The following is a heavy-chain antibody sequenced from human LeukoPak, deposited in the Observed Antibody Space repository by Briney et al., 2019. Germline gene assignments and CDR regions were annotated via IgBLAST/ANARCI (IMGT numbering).Heavy chain of an antibody. CDR1: GFIFGDYG. J-gene: IGHJ4*02. V-gene: IGHV3-49*04. D-gene: IGHD4-17*01. Sequence: GGSLRLSCTTPGFIFGDYGMSWVRQAPGKGLEWVGFIRGKGYDGTIEYAASVKGRLTISRDDSKSIAYLQMNSLKTEDTAVYYCTRGYGDPQQDDYWGQGTLVTVSS. CDR3: TRGYGDPQQDDY. CDR2: IRGKGYDGTI.